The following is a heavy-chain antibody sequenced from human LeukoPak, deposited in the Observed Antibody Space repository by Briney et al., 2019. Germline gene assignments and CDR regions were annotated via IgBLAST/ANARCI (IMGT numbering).Heavy chain of an antibody. V-gene: IGHV1-2*02. D-gene: IGHD5-12*01. CDR3: ARDKYTGYETFDY. J-gene: IGHJ4*02. Sequence: GASVKVSCKASGYTVTGYYIHWVRQAPGQGLEWMGWINPNNGGTNYAQKFQGRVTMTRDTSISTAYMELNRLTSDDTAVYYCARDKYTGYETFDYWGQGTPVTVSS. CDR1: GYTVTGYY. CDR2: INPNNGGT.